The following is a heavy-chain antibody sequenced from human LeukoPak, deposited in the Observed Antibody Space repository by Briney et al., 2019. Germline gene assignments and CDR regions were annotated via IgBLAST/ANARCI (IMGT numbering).Heavy chain of an antibody. Sequence: GGSLRLSCTASGFTFSDHFMDWVRQAPGKGLVWVSRIASDGSSTTYADSVKGRFSISRDNAKNTLYLQMNSLRVEDTAVYYCARDMAGYFDYWGQGTLVTVSS. D-gene: IGHD6-19*01. V-gene: IGHV3-74*01. J-gene: IGHJ4*02. CDR1: GFTFSDHF. CDR2: IASDGSST. CDR3: ARDMAGYFDY.